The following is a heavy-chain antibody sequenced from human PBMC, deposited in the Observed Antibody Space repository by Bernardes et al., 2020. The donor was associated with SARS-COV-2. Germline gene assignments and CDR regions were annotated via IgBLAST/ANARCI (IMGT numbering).Heavy chain of an antibody. CDR3: ARVPHGDLRWFDP. Sequence: SETLSLTCTVSGGSISSFYWSWIRQPPGKGLEWIGYFYSSGSTNYHPSLKSRVTISVDKSKNHFSLKLISVTAADTAVYYCARVPHGDLRWFDPWGQGTLVTVSS. J-gene: IGHJ5*02. V-gene: IGHV4-59*01. CDR1: GGSISSFY. CDR2: FYSSGST.